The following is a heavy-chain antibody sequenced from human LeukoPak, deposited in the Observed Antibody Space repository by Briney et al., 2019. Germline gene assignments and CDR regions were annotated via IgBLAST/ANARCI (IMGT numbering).Heavy chain of an antibody. Sequence: PSGTLSLTCSVSGGSISSTIYYWGWIRQPPGKGLEWIASMYYSGSNFYNPSLKSRVTGSVDTSKNQFSLRLSSVTAADTAVYYCAREMYDSAGYRVSYFDYWGQGILVTVSS. J-gene: IGHJ4*02. D-gene: IGHD3-22*01. CDR1: GGSISSTIYY. V-gene: IGHV4-39*07. CDR3: AREMYDSAGYRVSYFDY. CDR2: MYYSGSN.